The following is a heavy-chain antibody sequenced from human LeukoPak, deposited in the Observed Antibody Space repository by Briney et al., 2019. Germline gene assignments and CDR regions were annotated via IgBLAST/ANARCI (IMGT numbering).Heavy chain of an antibody. CDR1: GLSVSSNY. J-gene: IGHJ4*02. CDR2: IRMRAHGGTT. V-gene: IGHV3-49*04. D-gene: IGHD6-13*01. Sequence: PGGSLRLSCAASGLSVSSNYMNWVRQAPGKGLEWVGFIRMRAHGGTTEYAASVKGRFTISRDDSKSIAYLQMNGLKTEDTAVYYCSRVGLPAAEKFDSWGQGTLVTVSS. CDR3: SRVGLPAAEKFDS.